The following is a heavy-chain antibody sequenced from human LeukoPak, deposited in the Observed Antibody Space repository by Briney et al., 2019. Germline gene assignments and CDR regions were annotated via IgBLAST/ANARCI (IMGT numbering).Heavy chain of an antibody. V-gene: IGHV4-59*08. CDR3: ARRMYYYDSSGYGGYWLDP. CDR2: IYYSGST. J-gene: IGHJ5*02. CDR1: GGSISSYY. Sequence: SETLSLTCTVSGGSISSYYWSWIRQPPGKGLEWIGYIYYSGSTNYNPSLKSRVTISVDTSKNQFSLKLSSVTAADTAVYYCARRMYYYDSSGYGGYWLDPWGRGTLVTVSS. D-gene: IGHD3-22*01.